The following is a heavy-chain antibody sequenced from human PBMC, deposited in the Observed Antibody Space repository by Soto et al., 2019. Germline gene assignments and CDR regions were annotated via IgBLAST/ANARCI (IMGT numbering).Heavy chain of an antibody. V-gene: IGHV3-33*01. CDR3: ARVCGGDCYFNAFDI. D-gene: IGHD2-21*02. CDR2: IWYDGSNK. CDR1: GFTFSSYG. Sequence: QVQLVESGGGVVQPGRSLRLSCAASGFTFSSYGMHWVRQAPGKGLEWVAVIWYDGSNKYYADSVKGRFTISRDNSKNTLYLQMNILRAEDTAVYYCARVCGGDCYFNAFDIWGQGTMVTVSS. J-gene: IGHJ3*02.